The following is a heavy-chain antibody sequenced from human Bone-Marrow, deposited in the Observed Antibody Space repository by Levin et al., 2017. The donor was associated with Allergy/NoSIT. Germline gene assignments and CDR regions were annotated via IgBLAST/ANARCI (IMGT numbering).Heavy chain of an antibody. CDR1: GFTFSHYA. CDR3: AKGVERLWFGETDYFHYMDV. CDR2: ISFDGINE. Sequence: PGGSLRLSCTASGFTFSHYAMHWVRQAPGKGLDWVAVISFDGINEHHAESVKGRFTISRDNSKNTVYLQMNSLRAEDTAVYYCAKGVERLWFGETDYFHYMDVWGKGTTVTVSS. J-gene: IGHJ6*03. D-gene: IGHD3-10*01. V-gene: IGHV3-30*18.